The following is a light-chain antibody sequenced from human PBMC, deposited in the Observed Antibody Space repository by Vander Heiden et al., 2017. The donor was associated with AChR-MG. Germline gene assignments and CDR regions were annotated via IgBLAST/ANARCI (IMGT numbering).Light chain of an antibody. CDR3: QSYDSRLSGYV. V-gene: IGLV1-40*01. Sequence: QSVLTQPPSVSGAPGQRVTIPCTGSSSDIGPGYDLHWSQQLPGTAPKVLIYGNSNRPSGVPDRFSASKSGTSASLAITGLQAEDEADYYCQSYDSRLSGYVFGSGTKVTVL. J-gene: IGLJ1*01. CDR2: GNS. CDR1: SSDIGPGYD.